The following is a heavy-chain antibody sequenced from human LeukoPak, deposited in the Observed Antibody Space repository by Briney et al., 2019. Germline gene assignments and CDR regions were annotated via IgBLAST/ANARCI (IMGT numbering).Heavy chain of an antibody. V-gene: IGHV4-4*07. D-gene: IGHD3-16*01. CDR1: GGSISIYY. Sequence: PSETLSLTCTVSGGSISIYYWNWIRQPAGKGLEWIGRVYTSGSTNYNPSLKSRVTMSVDTSKNHFSLKVSSVTAADTAVYYCARGGGRKFFGGGAYYYYMDVWGKGTTVAVSS. CDR3: ARGGGRKFFGGGAYYYYMDV. J-gene: IGHJ6*03. CDR2: VYTSGST.